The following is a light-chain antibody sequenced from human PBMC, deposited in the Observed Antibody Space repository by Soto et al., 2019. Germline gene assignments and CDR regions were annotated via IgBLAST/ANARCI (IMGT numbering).Light chain of an antibody. J-gene: IGKJ5*01. CDR3: QQSYSTPPIT. CDR1: QDISNY. CDR2: DAS. Sequence: DIQMTQTPSSLSASVGDRVTITCQASQDISNYLNWYQQKPGKAPKVLIYDASNLGTGVPSRFSGSGSGTDFTLTISSLQPEDFATYYCQQSYSTPPITFGQGTRLEIK. V-gene: IGKV1-39*01.